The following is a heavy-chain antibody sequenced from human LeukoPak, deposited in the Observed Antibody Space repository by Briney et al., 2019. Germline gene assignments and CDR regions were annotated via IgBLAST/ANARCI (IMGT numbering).Heavy chain of an antibody. CDR2: INTNTGNP. Sequence: GASVKVSCKASGYTFTSYAMNWVRQAPGQGLEWMGWINTNTGNPTYAQGFTGRFVFSLDTSVSTAYLQISSLKAEDTAVYYCARGGRWEAAAVVPAQDAFDIWGQGTMVTVSS. CDR3: ARGGRWEAAAVVPAQDAFDI. J-gene: IGHJ3*02. CDR1: GYTFTSYA. V-gene: IGHV7-4-1*02. D-gene: IGHD6-13*01.